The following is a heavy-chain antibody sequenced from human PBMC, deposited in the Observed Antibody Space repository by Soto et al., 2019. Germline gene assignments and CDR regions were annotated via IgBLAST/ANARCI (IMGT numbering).Heavy chain of an antibody. D-gene: IGHD2-2*01. CDR3: AHHTITPATNWFAP. V-gene: IGHV2-5*01. J-gene: IGHJ5*02. CDR1: GFSLTTSGVG. Sequence: SGPTLVNPTQTLTLTCTFSGFSLTTSGVGVGWIRQPPGKALEWLALIYWNDDKRYSPSLRGRLTITKDTSKNQVVLAMTNMDPVDTATYYCAHHTITPATNWFAPWGLGTLVRVSS. CDR2: IYWNDDK.